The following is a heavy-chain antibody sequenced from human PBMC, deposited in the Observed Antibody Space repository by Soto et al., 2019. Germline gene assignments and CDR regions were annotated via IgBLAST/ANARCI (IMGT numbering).Heavy chain of an antibody. D-gene: IGHD4-17*01. J-gene: IGHJ2*01. CDR1: GFTFSSCG. V-gene: IGHV3-30*18. Sequence: QVQLVESGGGVGQPGTSLRLSCAASGFTFSSCGMHWVRKAPGKGLEWVAVLSYDGTNGYYADSVKGRFTISRDNSENRLHLQMNSLTTEDTALYYCAKEVGAAVTTSTNWYFDLWGRGTLVPVSS. CDR3: AKEVGAAVTTSTNWYFDL. CDR2: LSYDGTNG.